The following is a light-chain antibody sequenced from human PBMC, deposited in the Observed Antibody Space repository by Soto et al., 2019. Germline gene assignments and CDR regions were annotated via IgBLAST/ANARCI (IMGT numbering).Light chain of an antibody. CDR1: QSVGGS. J-gene: IGKJ1*01. CDR2: EAS. V-gene: IGKV3-15*01. Sequence: ETVLTQSPGTLSLSPGERATLSCRASQSVGGSFLAWYQQRPGQAPRLLIYEASTRATGVPARFSGSGSRTDFTLTISGLQSEDAAIYYCQQYQTWPRTLGQRTKVDI. CDR3: QQYQTWPRT.